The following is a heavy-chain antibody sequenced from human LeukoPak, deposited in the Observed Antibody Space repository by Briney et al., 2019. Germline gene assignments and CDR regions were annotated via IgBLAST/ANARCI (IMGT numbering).Heavy chain of an antibody. V-gene: IGHV3-23*01. CDR2: ISGRGGST. J-gene: IGHJ6*03. D-gene: IGHD3-10*01. Sequence: PGGSPRLSCAASGFTFGNYAINRVRQAPGRGLEWVSIISGRGGSTYYADSVKGRFTISRDNSKNTLYLQMNSLRAEDTAVYYCAAKTRLSAVTSYYYVDVWGKGTTATVSS. CDR3: AAKTRLSAVTSYYYVDV. CDR1: GFTFGNYA.